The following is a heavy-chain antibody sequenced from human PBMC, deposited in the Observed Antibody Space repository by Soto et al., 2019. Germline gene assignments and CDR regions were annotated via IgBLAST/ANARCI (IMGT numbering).Heavy chain of an antibody. J-gene: IGHJ4*02. V-gene: IGHV4-31*03. Sequence: PSETLSLTCTVSGGSISSGGYYWSWIRQHPGKGLEWIGYIYYSGSTYYSPSLKSRVTISVDTSKNQFSLKLSSVTAADTAVYYCARLGQLVNNFDYWGQGTLVTVS. CDR3: ARLGQLVNNFDY. CDR1: GGSISSGGYY. CDR2: IYYSGST. D-gene: IGHD6-13*01.